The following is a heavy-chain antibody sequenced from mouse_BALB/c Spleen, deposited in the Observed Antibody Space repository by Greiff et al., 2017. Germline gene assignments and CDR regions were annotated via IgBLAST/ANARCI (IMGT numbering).Heavy chain of an antibody. Sequence: QVQLQQSGAELVEPGASVKLSCKASGYTFTSYYMYWVKQRPGQGLEWIGEINPSNGGTNFNEKFKIKATLTVDKSSSTAYMQLSSLTSEDSAVYYCTRSDYGYDDYAMDYWGQGTSVTVSS. CDR1: GYTFTSYY. CDR3: TRSDYGYDDYAMDY. D-gene: IGHD2-2*01. J-gene: IGHJ4*01. V-gene: IGHV1S81*02. CDR2: INPSNGGT.